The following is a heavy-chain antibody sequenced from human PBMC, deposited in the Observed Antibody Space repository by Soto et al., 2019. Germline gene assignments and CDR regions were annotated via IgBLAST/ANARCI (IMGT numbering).Heavy chain of an antibody. CDR3: ARVNYGNYYYYYGMDV. CDR1: GGSISNYY. CDR2: IYYSGST. D-gene: IGHD4-17*01. J-gene: IGHJ6*02. V-gene: IGHV4-59*01. Sequence: SETLSFTCTVSGGSISNYYWSWIRQPPGKGLEWIGYIYYSGSTNYNPSLKSRVTISVDTSKNQFSLKLNSVTAADTAVYYCARVNYGNYYYYYGMDVWGQGTTVTVSS.